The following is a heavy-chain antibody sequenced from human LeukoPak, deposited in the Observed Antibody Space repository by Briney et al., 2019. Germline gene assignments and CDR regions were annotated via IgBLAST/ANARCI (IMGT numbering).Heavy chain of an antibody. D-gene: IGHD4-11*01. CDR3: AKARTTVTTVVGMDV. CDR2: ISGSGGGT. CDR1: GVTFSSYV. V-gene: IGHV3-23*01. J-gene: IGHJ6*02. Sequence: SGGSLRLSCEASGVTFSSYVMSWVRQAPGKGPEWVSGISGSGGGTYYADSVKGRFTISRDNSKNTLYLRMNSLRAEDTAVYYCAKARTTVTTVVGMDVWGQGTTVTVSS.